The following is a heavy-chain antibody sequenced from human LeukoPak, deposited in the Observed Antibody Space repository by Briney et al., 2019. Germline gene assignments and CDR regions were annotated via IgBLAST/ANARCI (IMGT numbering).Heavy chain of an antibody. CDR2: TNPNSGGT. J-gene: IGHJ6*02. CDR3: ARRKGSTNYYYYGMDV. Sequence: ASVKVSCKASGYTFTGYYMHWVRQAPGQGLEWMGWTNPNSGGTNYAQKFQGRVTMTRDTSISTAYMELSRLRSDDTAVYYCARRKGSTNYYYYGMDVWGQGTTVTVSS. CDR1: GYTFTGYY. V-gene: IGHV1-2*02.